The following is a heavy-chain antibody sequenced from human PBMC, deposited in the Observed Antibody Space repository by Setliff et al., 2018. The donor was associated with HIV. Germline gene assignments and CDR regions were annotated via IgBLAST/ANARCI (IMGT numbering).Heavy chain of an antibody. CDR3: ARSRRYYDSSGYYPGAFDI. V-gene: IGHV4-59*08. Sequence: SETLSLTCTVSGASISSYYWSWIRQPPGKGLEWIGYIYYSGSTNYNPSLKSRVTISVDTSKNQFSLKLSSVTAADAAVYYCARSRRYYDSSGYYPGAFDIWGQGTVVTVSS. CDR1: GASISSYY. CDR2: IYYSGST. D-gene: IGHD3-22*01. J-gene: IGHJ3*02.